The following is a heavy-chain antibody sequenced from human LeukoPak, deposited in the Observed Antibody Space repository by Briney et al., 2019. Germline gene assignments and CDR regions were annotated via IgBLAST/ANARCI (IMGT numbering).Heavy chain of an antibody. CDR2: IWYDGSNK. D-gene: IGHD2-2*01. CDR3: ARDAGYCSSNSCYHGMDV. V-gene: IGHV3-33*01. CDR1: GFTFSSYG. J-gene: IGHJ6*04. Sequence: GGALRVSCAASGFTFSSYGMHWVRQAPGKGLERVAVIWYDGSNKYYAESVEGRFPISRDNSKNTLYLQMNSPRAEEKGVYYCARDAGYCSSNSCYHGMDVWGKGTTVTVSS.